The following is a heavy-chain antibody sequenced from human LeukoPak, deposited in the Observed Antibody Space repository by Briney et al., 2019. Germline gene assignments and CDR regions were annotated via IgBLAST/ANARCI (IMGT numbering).Heavy chain of an antibody. V-gene: IGHV1-69*13. D-gene: IGHD3-3*01. CDR1: GGTFSSYA. J-gene: IGHJ6*02. CDR3: ARDREERRITIFGVVYEAGMDV. Sequence: SVKVSCKASGGTFSSYAISWVRQAPGQGLEWMGGIIPIFGTANYAQKFQGRATITADESTSTAYMELSSLRSEDTAVYYCARDREERRITIFGVVYEAGMDVWGQGTTVTVSS. CDR2: IIPIFGTA.